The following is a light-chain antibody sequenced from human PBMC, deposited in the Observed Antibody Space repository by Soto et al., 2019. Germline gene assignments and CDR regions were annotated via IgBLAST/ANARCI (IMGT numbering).Light chain of an antibody. CDR2: STS. CDR3: HQLKSYPFT. V-gene: IGKV1-9*01. CDR1: QGISSY. Sequence: IQLTQSPSSLSASVGDRVTITCRASQGISSYLAWYQQKPGKAPKLLIYSTSTLESGGPSRFSGNGSGTEFNLAINSQEPEDFATYYCHQLKSYPFTFGQGTKLEI. J-gene: IGKJ2*01.